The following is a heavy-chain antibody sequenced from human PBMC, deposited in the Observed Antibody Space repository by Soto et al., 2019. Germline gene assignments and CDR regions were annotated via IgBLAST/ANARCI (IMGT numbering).Heavy chain of an antibody. CDR1: GYSFTKYW. CDR3: VRMGFSGGGYLSYYYYGMDI. J-gene: IGHJ6*02. D-gene: IGHD5-12*01. Sequence: EVQLVQSGAEVKEPGESLKISCKGSGYSFTKYWIGWVRQMPGKGLEWMAIIYPDESDTRYSPSFQGQVTISADKSISTAYLQWSSVKASDTAMYYCVRMGFSGGGYLSYYYYGMDIWGQGTTVTVSS. V-gene: IGHV5-51*03. CDR2: IYPDESDT.